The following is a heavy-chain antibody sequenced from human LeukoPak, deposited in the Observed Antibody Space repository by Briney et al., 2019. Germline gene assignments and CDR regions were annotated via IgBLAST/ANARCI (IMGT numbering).Heavy chain of an antibody. J-gene: IGHJ5*02. CDR2: IRSKAYGGTP. V-gene: IGHV3-15*01. CDR3: TTDLGGYFTGGSCYTGLYNCFDP. D-gene: IGHD2-15*01. CDR1: GFTFTNAW. Sequence: GGSLRLSCVASGFTFTNAWMSWVRQAPGKGLEWVARIRSKAYGGTPEYAAPVQGRFTISRDDSRATLYLQMNSLETEDTAVYYCTTDLGGYFTGGSCYTGLYNCFDPWGQGTLVTVSS.